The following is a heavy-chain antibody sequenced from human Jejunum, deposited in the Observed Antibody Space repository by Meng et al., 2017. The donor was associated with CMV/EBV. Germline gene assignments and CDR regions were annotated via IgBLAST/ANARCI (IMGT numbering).Heavy chain of an antibody. V-gene: IGHV3-21*01. Sequence: GVVMSTFTITWVRQAPGKGREWVSSISSGGGHKRYAESVRGRFTISRDNAKNALYLEINDLRAEDTAVYYCARAVYYYDSSSTLGYCGQGTLVTVSS. CDR2: ISSGGGHK. CDR3: ARAVYYYDSSSTLGY. D-gene: IGHD3-22*01. CDR1: GVVMSTFT. J-gene: IGHJ4*02.